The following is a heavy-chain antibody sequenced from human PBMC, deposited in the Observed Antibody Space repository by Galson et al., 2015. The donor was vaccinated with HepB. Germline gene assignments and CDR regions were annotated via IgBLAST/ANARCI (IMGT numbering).Heavy chain of an antibody. CDR2: ISSSGNIP. Sequence: LRLSCAASGFTFSDYYMTWIRQAPGKGLEWVSYISSSGNIPYYADSVKGRFTISRDNAKNSLYLQMNSLRAEDTAVYYCAREHSYYFDSWGQGTLVTVSS. D-gene: IGHD1-26*01. CDR3: AREHSYYFDS. V-gene: IGHV3-11*01. CDR1: GFTFSDYY. J-gene: IGHJ4*02.